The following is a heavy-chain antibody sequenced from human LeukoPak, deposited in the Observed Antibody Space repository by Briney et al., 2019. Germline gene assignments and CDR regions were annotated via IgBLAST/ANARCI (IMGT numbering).Heavy chain of an antibody. CDR2: ISGSGGST. CDR3: AKDRRPYDSSGYQLYFDY. CDR1: GFTFSSYA. D-gene: IGHD3-22*01. Sequence: GGSLRLSCAASGFTFSSYAMRWVRQAPGKGLEWVSAISGSGGSTYYADSVKGRFTISRDNSKNTLYLQMNSLRAEDTAVYYCAKDRRPYDSSGYQLYFDYWGQGTLVTVSS. J-gene: IGHJ4*02. V-gene: IGHV3-23*01.